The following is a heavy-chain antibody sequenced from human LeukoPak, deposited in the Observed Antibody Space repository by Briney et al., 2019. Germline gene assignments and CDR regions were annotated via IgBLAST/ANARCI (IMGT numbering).Heavy chain of an antibody. CDR2: INPSGGST. D-gene: IGHD3-9*01. Sequence: ASVKVSCKASGYTFTSYDMHWVRQAPGQGLEWMGIINPSGGSTSYAQKFKGRVTMTRDTSTSTVYMELSSLRSEDTAVYYCARGSSGYDILTGYYRLWGQGTLVTVSS. CDR1: GYTFTSYD. J-gene: IGHJ4*02. V-gene: IGHV1-46*01. CDR3: ARGSSGYDILTGYYRL.